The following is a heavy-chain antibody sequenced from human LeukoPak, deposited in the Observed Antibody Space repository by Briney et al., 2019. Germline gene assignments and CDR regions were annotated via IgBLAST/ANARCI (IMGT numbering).Heavy chain of an antibody. CDR1: GYTFTSYG. CDR3: ARDGIVTVPPYGMDV. V-gene: IGHV1-18*01. J-gene: IGHJ6*02. CDR2: ISAYNGNT. Sequence: SVKVSCKASGYTFTSYGISWVRQAPGQGLEWMGWISAYNGNTNYAQKLQGRVTITTDTSTSTAYMELRSLRSDDTAVYYCARDGIVTVPPYGMDVWGQGTTVTVSS. D-gene: IGHD1-14*01.